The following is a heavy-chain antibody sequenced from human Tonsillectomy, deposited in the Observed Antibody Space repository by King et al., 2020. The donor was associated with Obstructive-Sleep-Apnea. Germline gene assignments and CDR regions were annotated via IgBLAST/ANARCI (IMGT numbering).Heavy chain of an antibody. CDR2: IYYSGST. J-gene: IGHJ1*01. CDR3: TRGPSGWSAEYFQH. CDR1: GGSISSSNSYY. V-gene: IGHV4-39*07. Sequence: QLQESGPGLVKPSETLSLTCIVSGGSISSSNSYYWGWIRQPPGKGLEWIGSIYYSGSTYYNPSLKSRVTISVDMSKNQFSLKLSSVTAADTAMYYCTRGPSGWSAEYFQHWGQGTLVTVSS. D-gene: IGHD6-19*01.